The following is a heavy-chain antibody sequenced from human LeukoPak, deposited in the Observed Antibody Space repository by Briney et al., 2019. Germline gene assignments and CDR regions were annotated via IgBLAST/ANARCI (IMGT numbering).Heavy chain of an antibody. CDR2: IYYSGST. Sequence: SETLSLTCTVSGGSISSSSYYWGWIRQPPGKGLEWIGSIYYSGSTYYNPSLKSRVTISVDTSKNQFSLKLSSVTAADTAVYYCARVEIAAHHFDYWGQGTLVTVSS. CDR3: ARVEIAAHHFDY. CDR1: GGSISSSSYY. V-gene: IGHV4-39*07. D-gene: IGHD6-6*01. J-gene: IGHJ4*02.